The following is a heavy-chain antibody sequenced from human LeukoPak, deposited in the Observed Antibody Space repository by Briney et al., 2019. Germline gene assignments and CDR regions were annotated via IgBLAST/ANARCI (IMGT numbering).Heavy chain of an antibody. V-gene: IGHV4-38-2*02. CDR1: RYSISSGYY. D-gene: IGHD4-17*01. CDR3: ASRHTTVMDAFDI. Sequence: SETLSLTCTVSRYSISSGYYWGWIRQPPGQGLEWIGSIYHSGSTYYNPSLKSRVTISVDMSKNQFSLKLSSVTAADTAVYYCASRHTTVMDAFDIWGQGTMVTVSS. J-gene: IGHJ3*02. CDR2: IYHSGST.